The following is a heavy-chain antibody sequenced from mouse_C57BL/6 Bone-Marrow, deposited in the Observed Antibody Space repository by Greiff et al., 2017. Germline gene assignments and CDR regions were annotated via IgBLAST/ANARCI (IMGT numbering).Heavy chain of an antibody. D-gene: IGHD2-3*01. V-gene: IGHV1-66*01. CDR2: IYPGSGTT. CDR3: ARFRWLLRRYYFDY. Sequence: QVQLQQSGPELVKPGASVQISCKASGYSFTSYYIHWVQQRPGQGLEWIGWIYPGSGTTKYNEKFKGKATLTADTSSSTAYMQLSSLTSEDSAVYYCARFRWLLRRYYFDYWGQGTTLTVSS. J-gene: IGHJ2*01. CDR1: GYSFTSYY.